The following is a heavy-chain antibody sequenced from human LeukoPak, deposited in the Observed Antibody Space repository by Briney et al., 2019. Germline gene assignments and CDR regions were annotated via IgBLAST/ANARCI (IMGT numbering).Heavy chain of an antibody. CDR1: GGSISSSSYY. V-gene: IGHV4-39*01. CDR2: IYYSGST. J-gene: IGHJ4*02. Sequence: PSETLSLTCTVSGGSISSSSYYWGWIRQPPGKGLEWIGSIYYSGSTYYNPSLKSRVTISVDTSKNQFSLKLSSVTAADTAVYYFARLQGYQLRYFEYWGQGTLVTVSS. D-gene: IGHD2-2*01. CDR3: ARLQGYQLRYFEY.